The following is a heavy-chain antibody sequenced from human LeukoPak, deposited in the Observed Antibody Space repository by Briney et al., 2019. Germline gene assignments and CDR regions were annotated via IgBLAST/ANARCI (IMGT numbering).Heavy chain of an antibody. V-gene: IGHV4-39*07. CDR2: IYHRGIT. CDR3: AREGYGSGSYYNVWYFDY. CDR1: GGSISSNDYY. D-gene: IGHD3-10*01. Sequence: PSETLSLTCNVSGGSISSNDYYWGWIRQPPGKGLEWIGSIYHRGITHYTPSLKSRVTISVDTSKNQFSLKLSSVTAADTAVYYCAREGYGSGSYYNVWYFDYWGQGTLVTVSS. J-gene: IGHJ4*02.